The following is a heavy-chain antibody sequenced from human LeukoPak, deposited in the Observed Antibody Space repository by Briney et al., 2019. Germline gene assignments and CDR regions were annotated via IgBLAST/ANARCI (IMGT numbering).Heavy chain of an antibody. J-gene: IGHJ4*02. CDR1: GLTFSSYA. Sequence: PGGSLRLSCAASGLTFSSYAMSWVRQVPGKGLEWVSGISGSGGSTYYADSVKGRFTISRDNSKNTLYLQMNSLRAEDTALYYCAKGGRGFGELLLDYWGQGTLVTVSS. D-gene: IGHD3-10*01. CDR2: ISGSGGST. CDR3: AKGGRGFGELLLDY. V-gene: IGHV3-23*01.